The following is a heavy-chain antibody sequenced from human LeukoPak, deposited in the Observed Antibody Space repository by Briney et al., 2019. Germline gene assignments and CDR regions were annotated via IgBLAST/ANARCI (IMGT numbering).Heavy chain of an antibody. V-gene: IGHV4-59*01. Sequence: SETLSLTCTVSGGSISSYYWSWIRQPPGKGLEWIGYIYYSGSTNYNPSLKSRVTISVDTSKNQFSLKLSSVTAADTAVYYCARSVEGYCRGGSCYSYSYYMDVWGKGTTVTASS. D-gene: IGHD2-15*01. J-gene: IGHJ6*03. CDR2: IYYSGST. CDR3: ARSVEGYCRGGSCYSYSYYMDV. CDR1: GGSISSYY.